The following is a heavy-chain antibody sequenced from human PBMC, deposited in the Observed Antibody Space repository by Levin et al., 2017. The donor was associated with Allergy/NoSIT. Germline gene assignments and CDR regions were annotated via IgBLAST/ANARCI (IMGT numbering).Heavy chain of an antibody. V-gene: IGHV3-74*01. CDR2: INSDGSSI. CDR1: GFTFNKSW. CDR3: ARDSPSAVDI. J-gene: IGHJ3*02. D-gene: IGHD2-2*01. Sequence: PGGSLRLSCAASGFTFNKSWMHWVRQAPGKGLVWVSRINSDGSSIVYADSVKGRFTISRDNAKNTLYLQMNSLRAEDTAVYYCARDSPSAVDIWGQGTMVTVSS.